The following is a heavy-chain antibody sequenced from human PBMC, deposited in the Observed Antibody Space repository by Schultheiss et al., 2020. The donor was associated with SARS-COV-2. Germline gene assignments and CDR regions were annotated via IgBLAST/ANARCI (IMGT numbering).Heavy chain of an antibody. D-gene: IGHD3-10*01. CDR2: ISSSGSTI. Sequence: GGSLRLSCAASGFTFSNAWMSWVRQAPGKGLEWVSYISSSGSTIHYADSVKGRFTISRDNSKNTLYLQMNSLRAEDTAVYYCARDRRVRGVGGGGILYYYYYGMDVWGQGTTVTVSS. J-gene: IGHJ6*02. CDR1: GFTFSNAW. CDR3: ARDRRVRGVGGGGILYYYYYGMDV. V-gene: IGHV3-11*01.